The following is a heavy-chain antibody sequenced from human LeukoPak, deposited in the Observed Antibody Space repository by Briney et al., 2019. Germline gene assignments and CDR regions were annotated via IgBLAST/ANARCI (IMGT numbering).Heavy chain of an antibody. Sequence: PSETLSLTCAVYGGSFSGYYWSWIRQPPGKGLEWIGEINHSGSTNYNPSLKSRVTISVDTSKNQFSLKLSSVTAADTAVYYCARQELAYNWFDPWGQGTLVTVSS. J-gene: IGHJ5*02. V-gene: IGHV4-34*01. CDR3: ARQELAYNWFDP. CDR1: GGSFSGYY. CDR2: INHSGST. D-gene: IGHD1-26*01.